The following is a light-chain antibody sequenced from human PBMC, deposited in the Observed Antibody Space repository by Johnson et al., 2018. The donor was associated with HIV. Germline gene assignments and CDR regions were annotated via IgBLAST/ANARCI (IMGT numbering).Light chain of an antibody. CDR1: SSNIGRNY. Sequence: QSVLTQPPSVSAAPGQKVTISCSGSSSNIGRNYVSWYQQLPGTAPKLLIFDNNKRPSGIPDRFSASKSGTSATLGLTGLQTGDEADYYCGTWYSSLSAYVFGTGTKVTVL. J-gene: IGLJ1*01. CDR2: DNN. V-gene: IGLV1-51*01. CDR3: GTWYSSLSAYV.